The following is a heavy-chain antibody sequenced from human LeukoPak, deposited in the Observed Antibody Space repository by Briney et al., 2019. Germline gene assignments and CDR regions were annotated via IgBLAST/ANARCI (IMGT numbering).Heavy chain of an antibody. Sequence: SETLSLTCTVSGGSISSGSYYWSWIRQPAGKGLEWIRRIYTSGSTNYNPSLKSRVTISVDTSKNQFSLKLSSVTAADTAVYYCASGTDGRFDPWGQGTLVTVSS. CDR2: IYTSGST. J-gene: IGHJ5*02. CDR1: GGSISSGSYY. D-gene: IGHD3/OR15-3a*01. V-gene: IGHV4-61*02. CDR3: ASGTDGRFDP.